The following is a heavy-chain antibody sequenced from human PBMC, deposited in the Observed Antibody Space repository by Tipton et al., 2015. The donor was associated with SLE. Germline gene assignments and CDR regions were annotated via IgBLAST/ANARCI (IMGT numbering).Heavy chain of an antibody. V-gene: IGHV3-53*01. J-gene: IGHJ4*02. CDR1: GFTVSSNY. D-gene: IGHD1-26*01. CDR3: ASGFSGSLGGY. Sequence: SLRLSCAASGFTVSSNYMSWVRQAPGKGLKWVSVIYSGGSTYYADSVKGRFTISRDNSKNTLYLQMNSLRAEDTAVYYCASGFSGSLGGYWGQGTLVTVSS. CDR2: IYSGGST.